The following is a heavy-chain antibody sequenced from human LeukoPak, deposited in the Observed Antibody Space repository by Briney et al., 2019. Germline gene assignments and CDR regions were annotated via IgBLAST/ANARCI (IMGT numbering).Heavy chain of an antibody. CDR3: ARDMAYYDILTGQMDY. Sequence: PSVKVSFKASGYTFTGYYMHWVRQAPGQGLEWMGRINPNSGGTNYPQKFQGRVTMTRDTSISTAYMELSRLRSDDTAVYYCARDMAYYDILTGQMDYWGQGTLVTVSS. V-gene: IGHV1-2*06. CDR2: INPNSGGT. J-gene: IGHJ4*02. D-gene: IGHD3-9*01. CDR1: GYTFTGYY.